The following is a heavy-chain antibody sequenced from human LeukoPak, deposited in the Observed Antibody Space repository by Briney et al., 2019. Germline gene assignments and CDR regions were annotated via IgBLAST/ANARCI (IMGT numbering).Heavy chain of an antibody. D-gene: IGHD3-22*01. CDR1: GGSISISTYY. CDR3: GRLGTGYGNSGYSIGWFDP. V-gene: IGHV4-39*01. Sequence: SETLSLTCTLSGGSISISTYYWGWIRQPPGKGLEWIVNIYYSGSTYYNPSLKSRVTLSVDTSTNQFSLGQSSVPGAGTAVYDCGRLGTGYGNSGYSIGWFDPWGRGTLVSVPS. J-gene: IGHJ5*02. CDR2: IYYSGST.